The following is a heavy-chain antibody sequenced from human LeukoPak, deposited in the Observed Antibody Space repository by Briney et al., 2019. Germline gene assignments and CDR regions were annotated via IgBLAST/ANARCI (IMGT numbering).Heavy chain of an antibody. Sequence: PPETLSLTCTVSGGSISSGSYYWSWIRQPAGKGLEWIGRIYTSGSTNYNPSLKSRVTISVDTSKNQFSLKLSSVTAADTAVYYCARVTTVTSPYYYYYYMDVWGKGTTVTVSS. J-gene: IGHJ6*03. CDR2: IYTSGST. V-gene: IGHV4-61*02. D-gene: IGHD4-11*01. CDR1: GGSISSGSYY. CDR3: ARVTTVTSPYYYYYYMDV.